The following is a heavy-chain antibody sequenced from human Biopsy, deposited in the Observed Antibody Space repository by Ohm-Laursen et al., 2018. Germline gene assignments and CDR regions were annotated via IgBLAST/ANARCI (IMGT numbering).Heavy chain of an antibody. D-gene: IGHD3-22*01. Sequence: PTQTLTLTTTFSGFSLNSYRVGVGWIRQPPGKALEWLALIYWDDDKRYNASLKSRLTVTKDTSKNQVVLTMTNMDPVDTGTYYCAHSLLLDSFDSRGMVFDFWGQGTLVTVSS. CDR3: AHSLLLDSFDSRGMVFDF. J-gene: IGHJ4*02. CDR2: IYWDDDK. CDR1: GFSLNSYRVG. V-gene: IGHV2-5*02.